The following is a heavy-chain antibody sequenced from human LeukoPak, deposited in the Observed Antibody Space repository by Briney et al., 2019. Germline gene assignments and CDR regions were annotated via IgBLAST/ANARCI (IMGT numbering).Heavy chain of an antibody. D-gene: IGHD2-15*01. CDR2: IWYDGSNK. Sequence: GGSLRLSCAASGFTFSNYGIHWVRQASGKGLEWVTVIWYDGSNKYYADSVKGRFTISRDNSKNTLYLQMNSLRAEDTAVYYCARGSAATYYYYGMDVWGQGTTVTVSS. V-gene: IGHV3-33*01. J-gene: IGHJ6*02. CDR1: GFTFSNYG. CDR3: ARGSAATYYYYGMDV.